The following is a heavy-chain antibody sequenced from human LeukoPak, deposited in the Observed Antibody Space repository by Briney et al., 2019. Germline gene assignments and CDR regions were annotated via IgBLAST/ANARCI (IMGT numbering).Heavy chain of an antibody. V-gene: IGHV1-2*02. Sequence: ASVKVSCKASRYTFTGYYMHWVRQAPGQGLEWMGWINPNSGGTNYAQKFQGRVTMTRDTSISTAYMELSRLRSDDTAVYYCAREGGIVVVPAAMGYWGQGTLVTVSS. J-gene: IGHJ4*02. CDR1: RYTFTGYY. D-gene: IGHD2-2*01. CDR3: AREGGIVVVPAAMGY. CDR2: INPNSGGT.